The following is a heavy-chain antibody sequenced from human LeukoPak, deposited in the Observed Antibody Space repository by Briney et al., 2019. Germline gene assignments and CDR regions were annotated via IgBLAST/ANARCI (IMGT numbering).Heavy chain of an antibody. CDR1: GGSISSYY. CDR2: IYHSGST. J-gene: IGHJ3*02. D-gene: IGHD3-10*01. Sequence: PSETLSLTCTVSGGSISSYYWSWLRQPPGKGLEWIGYIYHSGSTYYNPSLKSRVTISVDRSKNQFSLKLSSVTAADTAVYYCARGEKLLWFGELSGAFDIWGQGTMVTVSS. CDR3: ARGEKLLWFGELSGAFDI. V-gene: IGHV4-59*04.